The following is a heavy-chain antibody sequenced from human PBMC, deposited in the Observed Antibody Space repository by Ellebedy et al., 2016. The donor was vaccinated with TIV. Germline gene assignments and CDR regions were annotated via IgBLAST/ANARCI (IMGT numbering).Heavy chain of an antibody. Sequence: SETLSLTCTVSGGSIDSTDYYWGWIRQPPGKGLEWIGEINHSGSTNYNPSLKSRVTISVDTSKNQLSLKVNSVTAADTAVYYCARDNIPNEVVAATLGCWFDPWGQGTLVTVSS. CDR1: GGSIDSTDYY. J-gene: IGHJ5*02. CDR3: ARDNIPNEVVAATLGCWFDP. V-gene: IGHV4-39*07. CDR2: INHSGST. D-gene: IGHD2-15*01.